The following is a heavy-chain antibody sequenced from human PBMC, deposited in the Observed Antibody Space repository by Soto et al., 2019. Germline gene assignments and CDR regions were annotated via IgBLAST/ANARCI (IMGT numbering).Heavy chain of an antibody. Sequence: EVQLLESGGGLVQPGGSLRLSCVGSGFFFSSYTMTWVRQAPGKGLEWVSSISATSENTYYADSVKGRFTISRDNSKNTLLLQTNSLTAENTTVYYCAKARYQQWVRLPLDYWGQGILVIVSS. V-gene: IGHV3-23*01. J-gene: IGHJ4*02. CDR2: ISATSENT. CDR1: GFFFSSYT. CDR3: AKARYQQWVRLPLDY. D-gene: IGHD2-2*01.